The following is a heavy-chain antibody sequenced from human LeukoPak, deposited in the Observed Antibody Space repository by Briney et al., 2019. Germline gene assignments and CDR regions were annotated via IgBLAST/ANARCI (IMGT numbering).Heavy chain of an antibody. V-gene: IGHV1-18*01. Sequence: ASVKVSCTASAYTFTNYGFSWVRQAPGQGLEWMGWISAYNGNRNYAQKVKGRVTMTTDTSTSTAYMELSSLRSEDTAVYYCARDAMVRGAPFWFDPWGQGTLVTVSS. D-gene: IGHD3-10*01. CDR2: ISAYNGNR. CDR1: AYTFTNYG. CDR3: ARDAMVRGAPFWFDP. J-gene: IGHJ5*02.